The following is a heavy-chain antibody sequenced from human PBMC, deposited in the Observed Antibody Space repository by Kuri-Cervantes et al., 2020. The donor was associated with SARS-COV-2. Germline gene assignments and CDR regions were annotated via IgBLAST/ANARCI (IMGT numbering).Heavy chain of an antibody. CDR2: ISYDGSNK. Sequence: GESLKISCAASGFTFSSYAMHWVRQAPGKGLEWVAVISYDGSNKYYADSVKGRFTISRDNAKNSLYLQMSSLRGEDTAVYYCAKDWIIAVAGSGVLYFDYWGQGTLVTVSS. D-gene: IGHD6-19*01. CDR1: GFTFSSYA. CDR3: AKDWIIAVAGSGVLYFDY. V-gene: IGHV3-30-3*01. J-gene: IGHJ4*02.